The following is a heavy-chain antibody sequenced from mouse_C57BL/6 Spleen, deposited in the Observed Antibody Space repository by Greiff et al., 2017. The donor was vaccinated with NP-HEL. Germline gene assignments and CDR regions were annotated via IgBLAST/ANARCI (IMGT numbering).Heavy chain of an antibody. CDR1: GYTFTSYW. V-gene: IGHV1-52*01. D-gene: IGHD2-4*01. CDR3: ARSPSYDYDGSWFAY. Sequence: VQLQQPGAELVRPGSSVKLSCKASGYTFTSYWMHWVKQRPIQGLEWIGNIDPSDSETHYNQKFKDKATLTVDKSSSTAYMQLSSLTSEDSAVYYCARSPSYDYDGSWFAYWGQGTLVTVSA. J-gene: IGHJ3*01. CDR2: IDPSDSET.